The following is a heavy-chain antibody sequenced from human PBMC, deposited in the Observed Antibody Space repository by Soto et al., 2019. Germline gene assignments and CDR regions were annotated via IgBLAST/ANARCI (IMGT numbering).Heavy chain of an antibody. CDR2: MNPNSGNT. J-gene: IGHJ6*02. D-gene: IGHD3-3*01. CDR3: ARSNSGSYDLWSGYYTGRREYGMDV. V-gene: IGHV1-8*01. CDR1: GYTFTSYD. Sequence: ASVKVSCKASGYTFTSYDINWVRQATGQGLEWMGWMNPNSGNTGYAQKFQGRVTMTRNTSISTAYMELSSLRSEDTAVYYCARSNSGSYDLWSGYYTGRREYGMDVWG.